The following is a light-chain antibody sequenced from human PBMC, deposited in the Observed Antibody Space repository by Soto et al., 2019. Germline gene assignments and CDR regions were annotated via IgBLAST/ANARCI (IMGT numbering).Light chain of an antibody. J-gene: IGKJ1*01. CDR3: QQYNNWPPTWT. V-gene: IGKV3-15*01. CDR1: QSVSSN. Sequence: EIFMAQARSTRCASPVARATLSCRGIQSVSSNLAWYQQKPGQAPRLLIYGASTRATGIPARFSGSGSGTEFTLTISSLQSEDFAVYYCQQYNNWPPTWTFGQGTKVDIK. CDR2: GAS.